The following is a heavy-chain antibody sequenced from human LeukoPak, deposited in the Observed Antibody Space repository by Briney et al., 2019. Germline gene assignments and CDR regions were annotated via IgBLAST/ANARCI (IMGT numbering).Heavy chain of an antibody. J-gene: IGHJ4*02. CDR1: GFTFTSYA. CDR2: ISGSGGST. D-gene: IGHD3-22*01. Sequence: GGSLRLSCAASGFTFTSYAMSWVRQAPGKGLEWVSAISGSGGSTYYADSVQGRVTISRDNSKTTLYLQMNRLRAEDTAAYYCAKAAWGFYYDSSGPGSFDYWGQGTLVTVSS. CDR3: AKAAWGFYYDSSGPGSFDY. V-gene: IGHV3-23*01.